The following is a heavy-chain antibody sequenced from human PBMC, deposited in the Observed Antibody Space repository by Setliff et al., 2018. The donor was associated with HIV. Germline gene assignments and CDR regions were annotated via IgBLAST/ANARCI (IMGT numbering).Heavy chain of an antibody. D-gene: IGHD6-19*01. CDR3: ARGAWYTSGWHSSRYMDV. CDR2: LIPILGIA. CDR1: GGAFSGYA. J-gene: IGHJ6*03. Sequence: GASVKVSCKASGGAFSGYALSWVRRAPGQGLEWMGGLIPILGIAQYAQKFHGRVTISADTSTTTAYLEVSSLRSEDTAVYYCARGAWYTSGWHSSRYMDVWGKGSTVTVSS. V-gene: IGHV1-69*10.